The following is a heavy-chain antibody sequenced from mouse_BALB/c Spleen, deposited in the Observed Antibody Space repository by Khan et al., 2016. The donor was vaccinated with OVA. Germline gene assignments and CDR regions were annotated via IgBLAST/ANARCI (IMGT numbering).Heavy chain of an antibody. V-gene: IGHV1-7*01. CDR3: TRDRFDY. CDR1: GYTFTTYW. CDR2: INPTSGYT. J-gene: IGHJ2*01. Sequence: VELVESGAELAKPGASVKMSCKASGYTFTTYWMHWVKQRPGQGLEWIGYINPTSGYTDYNEKFKDRATLSADRSSSTAYMQLSSLTSEDSAVYYCTRDRFDYWGQGTTLTVSS.